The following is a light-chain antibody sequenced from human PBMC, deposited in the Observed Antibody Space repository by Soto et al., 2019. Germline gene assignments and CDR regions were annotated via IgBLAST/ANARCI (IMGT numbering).Light chain of an antibody. Sequence: EIVLTQSPGTLSLSPGERATLSCRASQSIRNSLAWYQQRPGQSPRLRIYAASSRATGVPDRFSGGGSATDFTLTVSRLEPEDFAVYYCQQYGGSPRTFGQGTTLEIK. J-gene: IGKJ2*01. CDR2: AAS. CDR3: QQYGGSPRT. V-gene: IGKV3-20*01. CDR1: QSIRNS.